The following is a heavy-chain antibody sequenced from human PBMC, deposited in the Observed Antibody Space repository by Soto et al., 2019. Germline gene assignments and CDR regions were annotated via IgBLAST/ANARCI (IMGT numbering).Heavy chain of an antibody. V-gene: IGHV1-2*04. D-gene: IGHD2-2*02. CDR1: GYTFTGYY. Sequence: PWASVKVSCKASGYTFTGYYMHWVRQAPGQGLEWMGWINPNSGGTNYAQKFQGWVTMTRDTSISTAYMELSRLRSDDTAVYYCARSVPPKGYCSSTSCYTYYYYGMDVWGQGTTVTVSS. CDR3: ARSVPPKGYCSSTSCYTYYYYGMDV. CDR2: INPNSGGT. J-gene: IGHJ6*02.